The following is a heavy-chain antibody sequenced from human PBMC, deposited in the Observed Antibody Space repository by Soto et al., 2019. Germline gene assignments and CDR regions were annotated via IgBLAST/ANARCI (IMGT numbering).Heavy chain of an antibody. D-gene: IGHD2-2*02. V-gene: IGHV1-18*01. Sequence: GASVKVSCKASGYTFTSYGMSWVRQATGQGLEWMGWISAYNGNTNYAQKLQGRVTMTTDTSTNTAYMELRSLRSDDTAVYYCARDFVVVPAAIGWFDPWGQGTLVTVSS. CDR2: ISAYNGNT. CDR3: ARDFVVVPAAIGWFDP. J-gene: IGHJ5*02. CDR1: GYTFTSYG.